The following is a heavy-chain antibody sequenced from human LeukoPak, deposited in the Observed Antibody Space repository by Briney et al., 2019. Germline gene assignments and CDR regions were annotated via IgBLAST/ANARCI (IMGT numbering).Heavy chain of an antibody. J-gene: IGHJ4*02. CDR3: ARVRGSDSSRWYSDF. Sequence: GGSLRLSCAASGFTFSSYWMHWVRQAPGKGPEWVSVIWDDGSNQYYADSVKGRFTVSRDNSKNTLYLQMNSLSGEDTAVYFCARVRGSDSSRWYSDFWGQGTLVTVSS. CDR1: GFTFSSYW. CDR2: IWDDGSNQ. D-gene: IGHD6-13*01. V-gene: IGHV3-33*08.